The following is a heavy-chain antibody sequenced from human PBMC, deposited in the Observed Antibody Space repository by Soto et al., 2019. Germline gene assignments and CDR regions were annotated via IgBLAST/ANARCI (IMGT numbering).Heavy chain of an antibody. V-gene: IGHV1-3*01. J-gene: IGHJ5*02. CDR2: INAGNGNT. D-gene: IGHD2-2*01. CDR3: ARAYIVVVPATNWFDP. Sequence: ASVKVSCKASGYTFTSYAMHWVRQAPGQRLEWMGWINAGNGNTKYSQKFQGRATITRDTSASTAYMELSSLRSEDTAVYYCARAYIVVVPATNWFDPWGQGTLVTVSS. CDR1: GYTFTSYA.